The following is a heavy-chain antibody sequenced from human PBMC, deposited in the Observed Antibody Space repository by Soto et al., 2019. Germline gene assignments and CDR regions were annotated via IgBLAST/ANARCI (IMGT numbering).Heavy chain of an antibody. CDR1: GYTFTSYG. V-gene: IGHV1-18*04. CDR2: ISAYNGNT. CDR3: ARDRSCGAMYWTSRTANYYCIDV. Sequence: ASVNVSFKASGYTFTSYGLSWVRPAPGQLLEFMGLISAYNGNTNYAHKLQGRVTITTDTSTSTAYMERRSLTSDDTAVYYCARDRSCGAMYWTSRTANYYCIDVVGQGATVTVSS. J-gene: IGHJ6*02. D-gene: IGHD2-8*02.